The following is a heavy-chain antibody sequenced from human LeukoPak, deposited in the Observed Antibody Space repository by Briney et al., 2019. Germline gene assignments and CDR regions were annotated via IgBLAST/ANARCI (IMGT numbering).Heavy chain of an antibody. CDR3: ARDQMDDYVWGSYRQSDAFDI. J-gene: IGHJ3*02. V-gene: IGHV1-8*01. CDR2: MNPNSGNT. Sequence: ASVRVSCKASGYTFTSYDINWVRQATGQGLEWVGWMNPNSGNTGYAQKFQGRVTMTRTTSINTAYMELRSLRSDDTAVYYCARDQMDDYVWGSYRQSDAFDIWGQGTMVTVSS. CDR1: GYTFTSYD. D-gene: IGHD3-16*02.